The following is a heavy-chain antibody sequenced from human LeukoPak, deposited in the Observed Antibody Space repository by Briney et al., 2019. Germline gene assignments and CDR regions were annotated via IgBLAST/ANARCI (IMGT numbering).Heavy chain of an antibody. CDR1: GFTFDTYW. CDR2: INQDGSAK. V-gene: IGHV3-7*01. D-gene: IGHD1-26*01. Sequence: PGGSLRLSCAVTGFTFDTYWMSWVRQVPGKWLEWVANINQDGSAKYYVDSVKDRFTISRDNAKNSLYLQMNSLRAEDTGVYYCAREGVPGATAHHYDYWGQGSLVTVSS. CDR3: AREGVPGATAHHYDY. J-gene: IGHJ4*02.